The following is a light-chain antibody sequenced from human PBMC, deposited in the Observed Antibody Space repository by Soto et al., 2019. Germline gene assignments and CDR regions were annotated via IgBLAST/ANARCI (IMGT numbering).Light chain of an antibody. CDR1: QNINTY. CDR3: QQSYTTPRT. Sequence: DIQMTQSPSSLSASVGDRVTITCRASQNINTYVNWYQQKPGKALKLLIYGTSSLQSGVPSRFSGSGSGTDFTLTISSLQPEDFATYYCQQSYTTPRTFGQGTKVDI. J-gene: IGKJ1*01. CDR2: GTS. V-gene: IGKV1-39*01.